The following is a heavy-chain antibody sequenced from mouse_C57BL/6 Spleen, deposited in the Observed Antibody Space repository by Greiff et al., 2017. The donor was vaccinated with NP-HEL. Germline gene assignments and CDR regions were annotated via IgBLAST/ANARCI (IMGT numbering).Heavy chain of an antibody. CDR1: GYSITSGYY. J-gene: IGHJ2*01. CDR3: ARGDYFDD. V-gene: IGHV3-6*01. CDR2: ISYDGSN. Sequence: ESGPGLVKPSQSLSLTCSVTGYSITSGYYWNWLRQFPGNNLEWMGYISYDGSNNYNPSLKNRISITRDTSKNQCFLKLNSVTTEDTATYYCARGDYFDDWGQGTTLTVSS.